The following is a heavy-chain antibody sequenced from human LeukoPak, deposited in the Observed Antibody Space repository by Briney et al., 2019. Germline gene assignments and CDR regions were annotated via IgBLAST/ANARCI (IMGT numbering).Heavy chain of an antibody. CDR3: ASSVWGRFDY. J-gene: IGHJ4*02. CDR1: GFTFSSYE. D-gene: IGHD3-16*01. CDR2: IGTSDTSI. V-gene: IGHV3-48*03. Sequence: GGSLRLSCAASGFTFSSYEMNWVRQAPGKGLEWVSHIGTSDTSIYHADSAKGRFTISRDNAKNSMYLQMNSLRAEDTAVYYCASSVWGRFDYWGQGTLVTVSS.